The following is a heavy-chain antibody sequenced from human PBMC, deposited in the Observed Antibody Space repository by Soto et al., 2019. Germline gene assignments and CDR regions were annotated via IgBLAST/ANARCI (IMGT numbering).Heavy chain of an antibody. J-gene: IGHJ4*02. CDR1: GGSVSSGDYF. Sequence: TSETLSLTCTVSGGSVSSGDYFWSWIRQPPGKGLEWIGYISYSGNTFYNPSLKSRVTISVDTSKSHFSLKLSSVTAADTAVYYCANGATLFDYWGQGTLVTVSS. CDR3: ANGATLFDY. CDR2: ISYSGNT. D-gene: IGHD5-12*01. V-gene: IGHV4-30-4*01.